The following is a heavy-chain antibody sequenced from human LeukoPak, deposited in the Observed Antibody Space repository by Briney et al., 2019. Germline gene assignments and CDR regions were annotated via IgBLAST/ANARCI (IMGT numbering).Heavy chain of an antibody. Sequence: ASVKVSCKASGYTFTGYYMRWVRQAPGQGLEWMGWINPNSGGTNYAQKFQGRVIMTRDTSINTAYMELSRLRSDDTAVYYCALEVYYSDNSAFDYWGQGTLVTVSS. CDR1: GYTFTGYY. V-gene: IGHV1-2*02. D-gene: IGHD3-22*01. J-gene: IGHJ4*02. CDR3: ALEVYYSDNSAFDY. CDR2: INPNSGGT.